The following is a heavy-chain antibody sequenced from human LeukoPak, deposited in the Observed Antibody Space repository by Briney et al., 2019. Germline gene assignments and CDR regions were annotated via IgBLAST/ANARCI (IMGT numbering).Heavy chain of an antibody. D-gene: IGHD3-3*01. J-gene: IGHJ4*02. CDR2: IYHSGST. Sequence: PSETLSLTCNVSGGSIRGYYWSWIRQPPGQGLEWIGNIYHSGSTYYNPSLKSRVTISVDTSKNQFSLKLSSVTAADTAVYYCAGDFWSGYYFRDWGQGTLVTVSS. CDR3: AGDFWSGYYFRD. CDR1: GGSIRGYY. V-gene: IGHV4-59*04.